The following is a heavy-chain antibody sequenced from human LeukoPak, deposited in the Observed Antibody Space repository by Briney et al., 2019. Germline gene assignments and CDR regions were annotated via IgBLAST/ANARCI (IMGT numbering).Heavy chain of an antibody. CDR2: IYPGDSDT. CDR3: ARLSRYCSGGSCYRDWFDP. V-gene: IGHV5-51*01. CDR1: GYSFTSYW. D-gene: IGHD2-15*01. J-gene: IGHJ5*02. Sequence: GESLKISCKGSGYSFTSYWIGWVRQVPGKGLEWMGIIYPGDSDTRYSPSFQGQVTISADKSISTAYLQWSSLKASDTAMYYCARLSRYCSGGSCYRDWFDPWGQGTLVTVSS.